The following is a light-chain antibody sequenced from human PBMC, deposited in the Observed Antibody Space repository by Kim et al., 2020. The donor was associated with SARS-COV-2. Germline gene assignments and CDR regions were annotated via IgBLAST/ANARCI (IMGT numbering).Light chain of an antibody. CDR1: QSVSSSY. Sequence: EIVLTQSPGTLSLSPGERATLSCRASQSVSSSYLAWYQQKPGQAPRLHIYGASGRATGIPDRFSGSGYGTDFTLTISRLEPEDFAVYYCQQYGSSRGTFGGGTKVDIK. V-gene: IGKV3-20*01. J-gene: IGKJ4*01. CDR3: QQYGSSRGT. CDR2: GAS.